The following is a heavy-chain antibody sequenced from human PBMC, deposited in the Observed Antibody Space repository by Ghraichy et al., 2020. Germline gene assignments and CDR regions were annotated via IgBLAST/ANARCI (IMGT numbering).Heavy chain of an antibody. CDR2: IYYSGST. CDR3: ARKTTVTTFDY. V-gene: IGHV4-59*08. J-gene: IGHJ4*02. D-gene: IGHD4-17*01. CDR1: GGSISSYY. Sequence: SETLSLTCTVSGGSISSYYWSWIRQPPGKGLEWIGYIYYSGSTNYNPSLKSRVTISVDTSKNQFSLKLSSVTAADTAVYYCARKTTVTTFDYWGQGTLVTVPS.